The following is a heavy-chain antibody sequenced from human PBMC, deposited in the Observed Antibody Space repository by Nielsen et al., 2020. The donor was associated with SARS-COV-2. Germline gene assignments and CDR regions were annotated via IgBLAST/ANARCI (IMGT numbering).Heavy chain of an antibody. J-gene: IGHJ6*02. D-gene: IGHD2-8*01. CDR1: GGSITSTSYY. Sequence: SETLSLTCTVSGGSITSTSYYWGWIRQPPGKGLEWIGSIYYSGRTYYNPSLESRVTMSVGTSKNQFSLMLMSVTAADTAVYYCARGGGRSIMVYARRGYGMDVWGQGTTVTVSS. CDR3: ARGGGRSIMVYARRGYGMDV. V-gene: IGHV4-39*01. CDR2: IYYSGRT.